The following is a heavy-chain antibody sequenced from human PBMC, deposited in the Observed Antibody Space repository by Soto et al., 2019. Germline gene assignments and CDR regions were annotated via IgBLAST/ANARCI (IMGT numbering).Heavy chain of an antibody. D-gene: IGHD6-13*01. V-gene: IGHV1-18*01. CDR2: ISAYNGNT. J-gene: IGHJ4*02. Sequence: ALVKVSCKASGYTFTNFGISWVRQAPGQGLEWMGWISAYNGNTNYAQNFQGRVTMTTNTSTSTAYMELSSLRSEDTAVYYCARRYSSDFDYWGQGTLVTVSS. CDR3: ARRYSSDFDY. CDR1: GYTFTNFG.